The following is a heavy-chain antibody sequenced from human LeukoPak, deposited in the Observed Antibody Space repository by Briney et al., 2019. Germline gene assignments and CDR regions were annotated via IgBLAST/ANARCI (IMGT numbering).Heavy chain of an antibody. V-gene: IGHV1-2*02. Sequence: ASVKVSCKAAGFTFIDYCSHWVRQAPGQGPEWMGWIDLNNGATKYAPKFQGRVTITRDTSINTAYMELSSLTSDDTAVHYCARDSTAAAGSYFDYWGQGTLVTVSS. D-gene: IGHD6-13*01. J-gene: IGHJ4*02. CDR3: ARDSTAAAGSYFDY. CDR2: IDLNNGAT. CDR1: GFTFIDYC.